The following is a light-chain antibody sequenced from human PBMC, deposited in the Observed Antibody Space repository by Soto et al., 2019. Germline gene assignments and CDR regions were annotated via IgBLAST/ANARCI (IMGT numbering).Light chain of an antibody. V-gene: IGKV3-20*01. CDR1: QIVSSDY. J-gene: IGKJ2*01. CDR3: QQYGSSPYT. Sequence: ENVLTQSPGTLSLSPGERATLSCRASQIVSSDYLAWYQHKPGQAPRLLIYGASFRATGIPDRFSGSGSGTDFTLTISRLEPEDFAVYYCQQYGSSPYTFGQGTKLEIK. CDR2: GAS.